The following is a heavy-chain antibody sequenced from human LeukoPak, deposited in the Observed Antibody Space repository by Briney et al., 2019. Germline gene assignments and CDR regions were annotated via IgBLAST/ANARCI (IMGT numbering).Heavy chain of an antibody. D-gene: IGHD3-10*01. CDR3: ATDLGLTMIRGVIVH. CDR2: IKSKGDGETT. V-gene: IGHV3-15*01. J-gene: IGHJ1*01. Sequence: GGSLRLSCAASGFTFTNAWMTWVRQAPGKGLEWVGRIKSKGDGETTDYAAPVKGRFTMSRDDSKATLYLQMSSLKAEDTAVYYCATDLGLTMIRGVIVHWGQGALVTVSS. CDR1: GFTFTNAW.